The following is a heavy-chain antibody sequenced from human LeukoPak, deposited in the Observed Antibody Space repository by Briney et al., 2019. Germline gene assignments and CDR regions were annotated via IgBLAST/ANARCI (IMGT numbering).Heavy chain of an antibody. CDR2: ISYDGSNK. Sequence: GGSLRLSCGASGFSFSDYGMHWVRQAPGKGLEWVAVISYDGSNKYYADSVKGRFTISRDNSKNTLYLQMKSLRGEDTAVYYCAKDLVDCMDVWGQGTTVTVSS. V-gene: IGHV3-30*18. CDR1: GFSFSDYG. CDR3: AKDLVDCMDV. J-gene: IGHJ6*02. D-gene: IGHD3-16*01.